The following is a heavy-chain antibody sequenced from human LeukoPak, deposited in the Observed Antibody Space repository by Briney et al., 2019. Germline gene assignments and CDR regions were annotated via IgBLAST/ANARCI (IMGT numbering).Heavy chain of an antibody. Sequence: GGSLRLSCAASGFTFSSYEMNWVRQAPGKGLEWVSYISSSGSTIYYADSVKGRFTISRDNAKNSLYLQMDSLRAEDTAVYYCTYYYYDSSPGDAFDIWGQGTMVTVSS. CDR3: TYYYYDSSPGDAFDI. D-gene: IGHD3-22*01. CDR1: GFTFSSYE. J-gene: IGHJ3*02. V-gene: IGHV3-48*03. CDR2: ISSSGSTI.